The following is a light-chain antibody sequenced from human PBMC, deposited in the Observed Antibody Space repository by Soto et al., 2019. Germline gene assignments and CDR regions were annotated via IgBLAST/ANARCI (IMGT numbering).Light chain of an antibody. CDR3: QLYGSSPLI. J-gene: IGKJ3*01. Sequence: EIVLTQSPGNLSLSPGESATLSCRATQSVSSSFLAWYQQKPGLAPRLLIYGASTSATGIPDRFSGSGSGTDFTLTISRLEPEDFAVYYCQLYGSSPLIFGPGTKVDIK. V-gene: IGKV3-20*01. CDR1: QSVSSSF. CDR2: GAS.